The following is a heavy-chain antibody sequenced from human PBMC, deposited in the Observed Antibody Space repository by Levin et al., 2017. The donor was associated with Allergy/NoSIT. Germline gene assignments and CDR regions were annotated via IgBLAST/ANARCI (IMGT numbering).Heavy chain of an antibody. Sequence: GGSLRLSCAASGFTFSSYGMHWVRQAPGKGLEWVAVISYDGSNKYYADSVKGRFTISRDNSKNTLYLQMNSLRAEDTAVYYCAKDFGYCSSTSCYFYYDYGMDVWGQGTTVTVSS. J-gene: IGHJ6*02. CDR3: AKDFGYCSSTSCYFYYDYGMDV. V-gene: IGHV3-30*18. D-gene: IGHD2-2*01. CDR2: ISYDGSNK. CDR1: GFTFSSYG.